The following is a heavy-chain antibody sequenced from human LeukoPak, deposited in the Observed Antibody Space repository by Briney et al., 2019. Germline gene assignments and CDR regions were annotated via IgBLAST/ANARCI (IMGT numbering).Heavy chain of an antibody. CDR3: ASTVVTPYHHYNWFDP. Sequence: GSSVKVSCKASGGTFSSYAISWVRQAPGQGLEWMGRIIPILGIANYAQKFQGRVTITADKSTSTAYMELSSLRSEDTAVYYCASTVVTPYHHYNWFDPWGQGTLVTVSS. J-gene: IGHJ5*02. CDR1: GGTFSSYA. D-gene: IGHD4-23*01. CDR2: IIPILGIA. V-gene: IGHV1-69*04.